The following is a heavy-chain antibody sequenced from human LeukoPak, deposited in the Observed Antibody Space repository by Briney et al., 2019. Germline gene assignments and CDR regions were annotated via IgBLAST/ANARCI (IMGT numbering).Heavy chain of an antibody. D-gene: IGHD1-26*01. Sequence: SETLTLTCTVSGYSISSDYYWAWIRQPPGKGLEWIGSIYHSGSTYYNPSLKSRVTISADTSNNQFSLKLNSVTAADTAVYYCARGRWISGSYYNFDYWGQGTLVTVSS. CDR1: GYSISSDYY. CDR3: ARGRWISGSYYNFDY. J-gene: IGHJ4*02. CDR2: IYHSGST. V-gene: IGHV4-38-2*02.